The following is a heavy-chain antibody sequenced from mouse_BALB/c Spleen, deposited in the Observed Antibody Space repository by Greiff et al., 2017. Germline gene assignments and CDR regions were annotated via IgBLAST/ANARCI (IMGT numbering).Heavy chain of an antibody. Sequence: VQLQQSGPGLVAPSQSLSITCTVSGFSLTSYGVHWVRQPPGKGLEWLGVIWAGGSTNYNSALMSRLSISKDNSKSQVFLKMSSLQTDDTAMYYCARDRYSPYAMDYWGQGTSVTVSS. D-gene: IGHD2-12*01. CDR2: IWAGGST. J-gene: IGHJ4*01. CDR3: ARDRYSPYAMDY. CDR1: GFSLTSYG. V-gene: IGHV2-9*02.